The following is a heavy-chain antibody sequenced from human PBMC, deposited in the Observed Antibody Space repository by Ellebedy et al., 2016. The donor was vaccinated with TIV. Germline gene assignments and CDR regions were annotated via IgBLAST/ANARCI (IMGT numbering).Heavy chain of an antibody. CDR3: AKLYPAHQEMSSGSYYDY. J-gene: IGHJ4*02. V-gene: IGHV3-73*01. Sequence: PGGSLRLSCAASGFAFSGSAMHWVRQASGKGLEWVGRIRSKVNSYATAFAASVKGRFTISRDDSKHTVYLQMNSLKSEDTAVYYCAKLYPAHQEMSSGSYYDYWGQGTLVTVSS. CDR1: GFAFSGSA. D-gene: IGHD1-26*01. CDR2: IRSKVNSYAT.